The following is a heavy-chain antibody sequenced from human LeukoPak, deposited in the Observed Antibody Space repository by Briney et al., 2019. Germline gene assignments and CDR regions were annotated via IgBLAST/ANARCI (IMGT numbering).Heavy chain of an antibody. Sequence: SETLSLTCAVYGGSFSGYYWSWIRQPPGKGLEWIGYIYYSGSTNYNPSLKSRVTISVETSKNQFSLKLSSVTAADTAVYYCAREDGSGSTWGQGTLVTVSS. D-gene: IGHD3-10*01. CDR1: GGSFSGYY. CDR3: AREDGSGST. V-gene: IGHV4-59*01. CDR2: IYYSGST. J-gene: IGHJ5*02.